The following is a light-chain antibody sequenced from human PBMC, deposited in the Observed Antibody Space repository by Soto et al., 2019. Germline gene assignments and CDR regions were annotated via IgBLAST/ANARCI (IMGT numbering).Light chain of an antibody. J-gene: IGKJ3*01. CDR1: QSVSSNY. V-gene: IGKV3-20*01. Sequence: EIVLTQSRATLSLSPGERASLSCRASQSVSSNYLAWYQQRPGQAPRLLIFGASYRATGIPDRFSGSGSGTDFHLTISRLEPEDFAVYNCQHYSSSPPEFTFGPGTKVD. CDR3: QHYSSSPPEFT. CDR2: GAS.